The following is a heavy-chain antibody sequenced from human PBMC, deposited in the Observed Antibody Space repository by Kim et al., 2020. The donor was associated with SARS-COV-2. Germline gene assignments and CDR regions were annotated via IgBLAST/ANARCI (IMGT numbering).Heavy chain of an antibody. CDR1: GFTFSNAW. D-gene: IGHD5-12*01. CDR3: TTSAVATPDYYYYGMDV. V-gene: IGHV3-15*01. CDR2: IKSKTDGGTT. Sequence: GGSLRLSCAASGFTFSNAWMSWVRQAPGKGLEWVGRIKSKTDGGTTDYAAPVKGRFTISRDDSKNTLYLQMNSLKTEDTAVYYCTTSAVATPDYYYYGMDVWGQGTTVTVSS. J-gene: IGHJ6*02.